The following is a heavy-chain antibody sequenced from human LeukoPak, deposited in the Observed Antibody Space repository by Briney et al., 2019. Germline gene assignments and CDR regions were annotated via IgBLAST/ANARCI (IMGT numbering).Heavy chain of an antibody. Sequence: GGSLRLSCAASGFTFSSYSMNWVRQAPGKGLEWVSAISGSGGSTYYADSVKGRFTISRDNSKNTLYLQMNSLRAEDTAVYYCAKVYCGGDCYGSSAFDIWGQGTMVTVSS. CDR1: GFTFSSYS. D-gene: IGHD2-21*02. J-gene: IGHJ3*02. CDR3: AKVYCGGDCYGSSAFDI. V-gene: IGHV3-23*01. CDR2: ISGSGGST.